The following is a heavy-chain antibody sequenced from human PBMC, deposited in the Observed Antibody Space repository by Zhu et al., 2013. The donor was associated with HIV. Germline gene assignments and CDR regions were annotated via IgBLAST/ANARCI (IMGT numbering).Heavy chain of an antibody. CDR3: ARVGRGSSTYFYDMDV. CDR2: INPNSGVT. D-gene: IGHD6-6*01. V-gene: IGHV1-2*02. Sequence: QVQLVQSAAEVKKPGASVKVSCKASGYTFTGYYLHWVRQAPGQGLDWMGWINPNSGVTNFAQKFQGRVTMTRDTSISTAYMELSRLRSDDTAVYYCARVGRGSSTYFYDMDVWGQGTTVTASS. J-gene: IGHJ6*02. CDR1: GYTFTGYY.